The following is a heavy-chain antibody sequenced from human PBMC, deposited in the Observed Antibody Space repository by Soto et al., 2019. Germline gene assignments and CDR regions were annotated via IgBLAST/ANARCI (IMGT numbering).Heavy chain of an antibody. CDR1: GGSINSACHS. D-gene: IGHD3-10*01. V-gene: IGHV4-30-2*06. CDR2: SYHSGSS. CDR3: ARARYYDWCFDL. Sequence: SETLSLTCTVCGGSINSACHSWGWVRQSPGKGLESIGYSYHSGSSYYNPSLQSRVTISVDRSKAQFYLTLTSVTAADTAVYFCARARYYDWCFDLLGLGTPVTFSS. J-gene: IGHJ2*01.